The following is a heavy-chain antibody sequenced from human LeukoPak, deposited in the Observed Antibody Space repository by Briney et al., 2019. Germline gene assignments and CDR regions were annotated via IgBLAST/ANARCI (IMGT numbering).Heavy chain of an antibody. J-gene: IGHJ3*02. Sequence: SETLSPTCTVSGGSVSSYYWSWIRQPAGKGLEWIGRIYTSGSTNYNPSLRGRVTISVDKSKNQFSLKLSSVTAADTAVYYCARDPGYDYADYIQDPFDIWGHGTMVAVSS. V-gene: IGHV4-4*07. CDR2: IYTSGST. D-gene: IGHD4-17*01. CDR1: GGSVSSYY. CDR3: ARDPGYDYADYIQDPFDI.